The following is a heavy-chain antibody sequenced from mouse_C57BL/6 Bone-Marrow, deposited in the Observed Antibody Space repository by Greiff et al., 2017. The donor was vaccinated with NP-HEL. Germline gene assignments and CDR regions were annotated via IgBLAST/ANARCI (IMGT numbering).Heavy chain of an antibody. CDR1: GYTFTSYW. V-gene: IGHV1-64*01. Sequence: QVQLQQPGAELVKPGASVKLSCKASGYTFTSYWMHWVKQRPGQGLEWIGMIHPNSGSTNYNEKFKSKATLTVDKSSSTAYMQHSSLTSEDSAVYYCAREDYYGSSYSFFAYWGQGTLVTVSA. D-gene: IGHD1-1*01. J-gene: IGHJ3*01. CDR2: IHPNSGST. CDR3: AREDYYGSSYSFFAY.